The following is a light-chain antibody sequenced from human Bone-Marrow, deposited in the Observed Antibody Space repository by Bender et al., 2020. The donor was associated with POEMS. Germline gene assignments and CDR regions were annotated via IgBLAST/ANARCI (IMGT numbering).Light chain of an antibody. J-gene: IGLJ2*01. CDR3: SSYTSSSTLV. Sequence: QSALTQPASVSGSPGQSITISCAGTSSDVGSYDLVSWYQQHPDKAPKLMIYDVSNRPSGVSNRFSGSKSGYTASLTITGLQAEDEADYYCSSYTSSSTLVFGGGTKLTVL. V-gene: IGLV2-14*02. CDR2: DVS. CDR1: SSDVGSYDL.